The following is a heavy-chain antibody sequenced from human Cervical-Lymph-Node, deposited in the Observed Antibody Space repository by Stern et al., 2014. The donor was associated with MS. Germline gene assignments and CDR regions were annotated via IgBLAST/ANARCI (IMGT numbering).Heavy chain of an antibody. J-gene: IGHJ5*02. V-gene: IGHV1-18*01. Sequence: QVQLVPSGAEVRKPGASVKLSCKASGYTFTSYGISWVRQAPGQGLEWMVWIRVDNGNTDYVQKFQGRVTMNADKSTDTAYMELRRLRSDETAVYYCAVAAAGTSWFDPWGQGTLVTVTS. CDR1: GYTFTSYG. D-gene: IGHD6-13*01. CDR2: IRVDNGNT. CDR3: AVAAAGTSWFDP.